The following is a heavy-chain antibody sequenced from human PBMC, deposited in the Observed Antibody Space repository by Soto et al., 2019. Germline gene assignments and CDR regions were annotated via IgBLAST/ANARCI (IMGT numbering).Heavy chain of an antibody. J-gene: IGHJ6*02. V-gene: IGHV3-23*01. CDR3: ARVNRGSYCSSTSCYGRGIYYYYGMDV. D-gene: IGHD2-2*01. CDR1: GFNFNDYA. CDR2: ISGNGGFR. Sequence: PGGSLRLSCAASGFNFNDYAMSWVRQAPGKGLEWVAVISGNGGFRYYADFVKGRFTVSRDNSKNTVYLQMNSLRDEDTAVYYCARVNRGSYCSSTSCYGRGIYYYYGMDVWGQGTTVTVSS.